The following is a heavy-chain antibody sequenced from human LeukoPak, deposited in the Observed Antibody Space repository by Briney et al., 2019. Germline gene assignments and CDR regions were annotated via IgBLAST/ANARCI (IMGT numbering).Heavy chain of an antibody. CDR2: ISSGSSYI. J-gene: IGHJ3*02. CDR3: ARQVGVDDAFDI. CDR1: GFTFNSYS. D-gene: IGHD1-26*01. Sequence: GGSLRLSCAASGFTFNSYSMNWGRQAPGKGLEWVSSISSGSSYIFYADSVKGRFTISRDNAKNSLYLQMNSLRAEDTAVYYCARQVGVDDAFDIWGQGTMVTISS. V-gene: IGHV3-21*01.